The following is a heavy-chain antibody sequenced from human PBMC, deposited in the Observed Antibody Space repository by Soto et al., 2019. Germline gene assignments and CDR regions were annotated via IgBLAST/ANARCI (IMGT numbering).Heavy chain of an antibody. CDR2: ISGGGGSI. CDR3: AKGKSSNYVSHAFDV. Sequence: EVQVLESGGGLVQPWGSLRLSCAASGFNFNTYAMSWVRQAPGKGLEWVSGISGGGGSIHYVDSVKGRFTISRDNSKNTLYLQMNSLRGEDTAVYYCAKGKSSNYVSHAFDVWGQGTMVTVSS. CDR1: GFNFNTYA. J-gene: IGHJ3*01. V-gene: IGHV3-23*01. D-gene: IGHD3-10*02.